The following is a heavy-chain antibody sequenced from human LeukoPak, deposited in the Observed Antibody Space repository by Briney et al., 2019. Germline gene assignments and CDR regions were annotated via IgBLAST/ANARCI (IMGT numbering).Heavy chain of an antibody. CDR1: GFTFSSHN. CDR2: ISGSGGST. Sequence: PGGSLRLPCAASGFTFSSHNMNWVRQAPGKGLEWVSAISGSGGSTYYADSVKGRFTISRDNSKNTLYLQMNSLRAEDTAVYYCANRGPRPYWGQGTLVTVSS. V-gene: IGHV3-23*01. J-gene: IGHJ4*02. CDR3: ANRGPRPY.